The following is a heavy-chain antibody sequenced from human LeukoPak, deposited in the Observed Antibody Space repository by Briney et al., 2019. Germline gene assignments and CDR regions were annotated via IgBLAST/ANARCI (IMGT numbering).Heavy chain of an antibody. J-gene: IGHJ5*02. CDR1: GGSISSYY. V-gene: IGHV4-59*01. Sequence: SETLSLTCTVSGGSISSYYWSWIRQPPGKGLEWIGYIYYSGSTNYNPSLKSRVTISVDTSKNQFSLKLSSVTAADTAVYYCARAGGYQLLSFSWFDPWGQGTLVTVSS. CDR3: ARAGGYQLLSFSWFDP. D-gene: IGHD2-2*01. CDR2: IYYSGST.